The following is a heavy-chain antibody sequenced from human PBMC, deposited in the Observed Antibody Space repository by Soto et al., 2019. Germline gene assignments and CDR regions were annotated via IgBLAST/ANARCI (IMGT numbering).Heavy chain of an antibody. Sequence: GGSLRLSCAASGFSFSIYGMHWVRQAPGKGLEWVAVISKDGSNKYYADSVKGRFTFSRDNSKNTLYLQMNNLRADDTAIYYCAKQGAVSADFDHWGQGALVTLSS. J-gene: IGHJ4*02. CDR1: GFSFSIYG. CDR3: AKQGAVSADFDH. D-gene: IGHD6-19*01. CDR2: ISKDGSNK. V-gene: IGHV3-30*18.